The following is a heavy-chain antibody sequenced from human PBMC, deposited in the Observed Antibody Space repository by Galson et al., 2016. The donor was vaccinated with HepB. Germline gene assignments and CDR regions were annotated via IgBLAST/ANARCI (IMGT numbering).Heavy chain of an antibody. J-gene: IGHJ4*02. V-gene: IGHV4-4*02. CDR3: ASLGNCSGGDCYAVD. CDR1: GGSLSTRNW. CDR2: IYQTGTT. D-gene: IGHD2-15*01. Sequence: SETLSLTCAVSGGSLSTRNWWNWIRQTPGKGLEWSGEIYQTGTTNYNPSLKSRITISLDKSKHPLSLQMTSVTAADTAVYYCASLGNCSGGDCYAVDWGRGTMVTVSS.